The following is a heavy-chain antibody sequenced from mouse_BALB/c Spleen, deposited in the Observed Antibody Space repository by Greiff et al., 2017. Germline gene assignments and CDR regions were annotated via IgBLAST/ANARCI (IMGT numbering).Heavy chain of an antibody. V-gene: IGHV2-9*02. CDR2: IWAGGST. CDR3: ARAYYGNLYYFDY. D-gene: IGHD2-10*01. CDR1: GFSLTSYG. Sequence: VKLQESGPGLVAPSQSLSITCTVSGFSLTSYGVHWVRQPPGKGLEWLGVIWAGGSTNYNSALMSRLSISKDNSKSQVFLKMNSLQTDDTAMYYCARAYYGNLYYFDYWGQGTTLTVSS. J-gene: IGHJ2*01.